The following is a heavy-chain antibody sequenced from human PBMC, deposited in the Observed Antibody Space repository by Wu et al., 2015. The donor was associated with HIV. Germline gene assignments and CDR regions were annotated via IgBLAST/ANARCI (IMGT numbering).Heavy chain of an antibody. CDR3: ARARITMVRGVIRYYFDY. CDR2: INPSGGST. CDR1: GYTFTSYY. V-gene: IGHV1-46*03. J-gene: IGHJ4*02. D-gene: IGHD3-10*01. Sequence: QVQLVQSGAEVKKPGASVKVSCKASGYTFTSYYMHWVRQAPGQGLEWMGIINPSGGSTSYAQKFQGRVTMTRDTSTSTVYMELSSLRSEDTAVYYCARARITMVRGVIRYYFDYWGQGTLVTVSS.